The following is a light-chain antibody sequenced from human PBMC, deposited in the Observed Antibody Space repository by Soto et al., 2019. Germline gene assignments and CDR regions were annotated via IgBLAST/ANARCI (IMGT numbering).Light chain of an antibody. J-gene: IGLJ1*01. CDR2: KDN. V-gene: IGLV3-25*02. Sequence: ELTQSTSVSLTPGQTARITCSGDALPTQYVYWYQQKPGQAPRLIIYKDNQRPSEIPERFSASSSGTLATLTISGIQAEDEADFYCQSADTSGTYYVFGTGTQLTVL. CDR1: ALPTQY. CDR3: QSADTSGTYYV.